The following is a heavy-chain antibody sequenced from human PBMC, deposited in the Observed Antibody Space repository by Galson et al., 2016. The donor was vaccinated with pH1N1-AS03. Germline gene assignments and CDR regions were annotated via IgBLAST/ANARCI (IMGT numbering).Heavy chain of an antibody. CDR2: ISGSGGHT. CDR1: GFTFSGYA. V-gene: IGHV3-23*01. Sequence: SLRLSCAASGFTFSGYAMNWVRQAPGEGLEWVSTISGSGGHTYYAGSVSGRFTISRDYSKNTLYLQMNSLRAEDTAVYYCVKDGVERAAAGFAYFDYWGQGTVVIVSS. J-gene: IGHJ4*02. CDR3: VKDGVERAAAGFAYFDY. D-gene: IGHD6-13*01.